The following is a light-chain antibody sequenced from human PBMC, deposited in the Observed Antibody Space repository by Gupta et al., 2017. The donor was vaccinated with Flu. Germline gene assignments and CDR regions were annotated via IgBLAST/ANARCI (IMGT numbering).Light chain of an antibody. CDR3: QQRYTWPS. CDR1: QGVATY. J-gene: IGKJ2*01. V-gene: IGKV3-11*01. Sequence: SPATLSLSPGERATRSCRASQGVATYVDWYQKKPGQPPRLLIYDACNRATGIPDRFSGSGSGTDFNLTSSRREPEDFTVYYWQQRYTWPSFGQGTKLEI. CDR2: DAC.